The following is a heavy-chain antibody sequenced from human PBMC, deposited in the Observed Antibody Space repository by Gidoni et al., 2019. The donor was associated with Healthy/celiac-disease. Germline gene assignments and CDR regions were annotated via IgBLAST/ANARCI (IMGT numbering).Heavy chain of an antibody. D-gene: IGHD3-22*01. V-gene: IGHV3-30*04. Sequence: QVQLVESGGGVVQPGRSLRLSCAASGFTFSSYAMHWVRQAPGKGLEWVAVISYDGSNKYYADSVKGRFTISRDNSKNTLYLQMNSLRAEDTAVYYCARFPDYYDSSGYYKPHDAFDIWGQGTMVTVSS. CDR2: ISYDGSNK. CDR3: ARFPDYYDSSGYYKPHDAFDI. J-gene: IGHJ3*02. CDR1: GFTFSSYA.